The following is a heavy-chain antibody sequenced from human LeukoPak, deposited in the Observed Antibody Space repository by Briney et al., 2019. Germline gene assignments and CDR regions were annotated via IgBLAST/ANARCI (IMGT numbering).Heavy chain of an antibody. J-gene: IGHJ5*02. V-gene: IGHV4-59*01. CDR1: GGSISSYY. CDR3: ARVESSGFNNWFDP. CDR2: IYYSGST. Sequence: SSETLSLTCTVSGGSISSYYWSWIRQPPGKGLEWIGYIYYSGSTNYNPSLKSRVTISVDTSKNQFSLKLSSVTAADTAVYYCARVESSGFNNWFDPWGRGTLVTVSS. D-gene: IGHD3-10*01.